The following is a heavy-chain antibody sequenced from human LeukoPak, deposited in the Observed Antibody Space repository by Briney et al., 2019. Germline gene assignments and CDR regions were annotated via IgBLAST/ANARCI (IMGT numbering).Heavy chain of an antibody. CDR1: GGSISSSSYY. Sequence: PSETLSLTCTVSGGSISSSSYYWSWIRQPPGKGLEWIGEINHSGSTNYNPSLKSRVTISVDTSKNQFSLKLSSVTAADTAVYYCARRARMVRGVIKLKRHYYFDYWGQGTLVTVSS. V-gene: IGHV4-39*07. D-gene: IGHD3-10*01. CDR2: INHSGST. CDR3: ARRARMVRGVIKLKRHYYFDY. J-gene: IGHJ4*02.